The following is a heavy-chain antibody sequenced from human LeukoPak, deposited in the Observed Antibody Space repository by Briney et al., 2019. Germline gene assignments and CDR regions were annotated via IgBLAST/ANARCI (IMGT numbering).Heavy chain of an antibody. CDR1: GVSISSSSFY. D-gene: IGHD2-15*01. V-gene: IGHV4-39*07. CDR3: ARDRSNNWYYY. CDR2: MSYSGDT. J-gene: IGHJ5*01. Sequence: SETLSLTCTVSGVSISSSSFYWGWIRQPPGKGLEWIGSMSYSGDTYYNPSLKSRVTISLDTSKNQFSLKLTSVTAADTAMYYCARDRSNNWYYYWGQGTLVTVSS.